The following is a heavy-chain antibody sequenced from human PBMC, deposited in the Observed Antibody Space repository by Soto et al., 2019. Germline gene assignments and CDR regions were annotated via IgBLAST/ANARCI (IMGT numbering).Heavy chain of an antibody. V-gene: IGHV1-18*01. CDR3: ARDGPPTDY. CDR1: GYTFSSYH. J-gene: IGHJ4*02. CDR2: ISAYNGNT. Sequence: QVQLVQSGAEVKKPGASVKVSCKASGYTFSSYHISWVRQAPGQGLEWRGWISAYNGNTNYAQKLQGRVTITTDTPTTTAYRELRSLRSAATAVYSCARDGPPTDYWGQGTLVTVSS.